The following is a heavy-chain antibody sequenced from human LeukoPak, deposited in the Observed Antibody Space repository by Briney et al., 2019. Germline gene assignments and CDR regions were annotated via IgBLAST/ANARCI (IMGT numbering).Heavy chain of an antibody. CDR1: GYTFTSYY. D-gene: IGHD6-13*01. J-gene: IGHJ5*02. CDR2: INPSGGST. Sequence: GGSLRLSCAASGYTFTSYYMHWVRQAPGQGLEWMGIINPSGGSTSYAQKFQGRVTMTRDTSTSTVYMELSSLRSEDTAVYYCARARKSVPSAGIDPWGQGTLVTVSS. V-gene: IGHV1-46*01. CDR3: ARARKSVPSAGIDP.